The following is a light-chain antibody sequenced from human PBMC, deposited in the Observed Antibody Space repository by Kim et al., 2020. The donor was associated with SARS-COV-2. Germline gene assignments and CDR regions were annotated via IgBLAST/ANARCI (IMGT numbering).Light chain of an antibody. CDR2: GAS. V-gene: IGKV3D-15*01. CDR1: QSVSSSY. Sequence: EIVLTQSPGTLSLSPGERATLSCRASQSVSSSYLAWYQQKPGQAPRLLIYGASTRATGIQARFSGSGSGTEFTLTISSLQSEDFAVYYCQQYNNWPYTFGQATKLEI. J-gene: IGKJ2*01. CDR3: QQYNNWPYT.